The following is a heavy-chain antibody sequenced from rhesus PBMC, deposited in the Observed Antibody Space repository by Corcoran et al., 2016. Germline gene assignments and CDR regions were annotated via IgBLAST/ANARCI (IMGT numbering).Heavy chain of an antibody. D-gene: IGHD3-16*01. J-gene: IGHJ4*01. CDR1: GFSLSTSGMR. Sequence: QVTLKESGPALVKPTQTLTLTCTFSGFSLSTSGMRVSWIRQPPGEAPEWLARIGWDDDKYYGTCLKTRLTIAKDTSKNKVVLTMTNMDPVDTATYYCARSLHSGSYYLRYLDYWGQGVLVTVSS. CDR3: ARSLHSGSYYLRYLDY. CDR2: IGWDDDK. V-gene: IGHV2S2*01.